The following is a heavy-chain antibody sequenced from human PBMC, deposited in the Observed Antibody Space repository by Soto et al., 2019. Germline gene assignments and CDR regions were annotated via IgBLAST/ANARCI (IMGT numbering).Heavy chain of an antibody. D-gene: IGHD2-15*01. Sequence: QVQLVQSGAEVKKPGASVKVSCKASGYTFTSYDINWVRQATGQGLEWMGWMNPNSGNTGYAQKFQGRVTMTSNPSISTAYMELSSLRSEDTAVYYCARRSDIVVVVAATHYYFDYWGQGTLVTVSS. CDR2: MNPNSGNT. J-gene: IGHJ4*02. CDR3: ARRSDIVVVVAATHYYFDY. V-gene: IGHV1-8*01. CDR1: GYTFTSYD.